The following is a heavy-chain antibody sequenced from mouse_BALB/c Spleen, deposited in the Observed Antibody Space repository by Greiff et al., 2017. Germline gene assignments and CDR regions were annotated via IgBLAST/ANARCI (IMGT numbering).Heavy chain of an antibody. CDR3: ARGIYDGAMDY. V-gene: IGHV1S56*01. J-gene: IGHJ4*01. D-gene: IGHD2-12*01. Sequence: QVQLQQSGPELVKPGASVRISCKASGYTFTSYYIHWVKQRPGQGLEWIGWIYPGNVNTKYNEKFKGKATLTADKSSSTAYMQLSSLTSEDSAVYFCARGIYDGAMDYWGQGTSVTVSS. CDR2: IYPGNVNT. CDR1: GYTFTSYY.